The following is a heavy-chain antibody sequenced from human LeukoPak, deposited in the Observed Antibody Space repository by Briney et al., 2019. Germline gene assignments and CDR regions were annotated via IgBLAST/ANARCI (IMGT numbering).Heavy chain of an antibody. J-gene: IGHJ6*03. V-gene: IGHV3-53*01. CDR1: GFTVSSNY. Sequence: GGSLRLSCAASGFTVSSNYMSWVRQAPGKGLERVSVIYSGGSTYYADSVKGRFTISRDNSKNTLYLQMNSLRAEDTAVYYCARDMAGYSSSSSYYYYYMDVWGKGTTVTVSS. D-gene: IGHD6-6*01. CDR2: IYSGGST. CDR3: ARDMAGYSSSSSYYYYYMDV.